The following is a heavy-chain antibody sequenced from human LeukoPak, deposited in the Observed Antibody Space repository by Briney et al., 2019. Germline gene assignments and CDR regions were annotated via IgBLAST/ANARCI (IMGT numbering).Heavy chain of an antibody. J-gene: IGHJ3*02. CDR1: GGSNSSYY. CDR3: ARQGYDILTGYIDAFDI. Sequence: SETLSLTCTVSGGSNSSYYWSWIRQPPGKGLEWIGYISYSGSTNYNPSLKSRVTISIDTSKNQFSLKLRSVTAADTAIYYCARQGYDILTGYIDAFDIWGQGTMVTVSS. CDR2: ISYSGST. D-gene: IGHD3-9*01. V-gene: IGHV4-59*08.